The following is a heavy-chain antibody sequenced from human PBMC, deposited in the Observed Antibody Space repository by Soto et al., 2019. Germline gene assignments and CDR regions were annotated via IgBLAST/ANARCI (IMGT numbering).Heavy chain of an antibody. J-gene: IGHJ4*02. V-gene: IGHV1-46*01. Sequence: QVQLMQSGAEVKKPGASVKVSCKASGDTFSDYYIHWVRQAPGQGLEWMGTVNPSGGHTTYSQHFLGRLTXTXXXSXXTLHMELTSLTSEDTAVYYCARGGHVVVVTAALDYWGQGTLVTVSS. CDR2: VNPSGGHT. CDR1: GDTFSDYY. D-gene: IGHD2-21*02. CDR3: ARGGHVVVVTAALDY.